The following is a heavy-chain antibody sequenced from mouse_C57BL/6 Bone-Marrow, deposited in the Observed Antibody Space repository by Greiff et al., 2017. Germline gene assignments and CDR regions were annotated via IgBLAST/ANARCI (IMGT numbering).Heavy chain of an antibody. CDR3: ARRVTTVVAKTAYWYFDV. V-gene: IGHV1-81*01. CDR2: IYPSSGNT. CDR1: GYTFTSYG. Sequence: QVQLQQSGAELARPGASVKLSCKASGYTFTSYGISWVKQRTGQGLEWIGEIYPSSGNTYYNEKFKGKAKLTADKSASTAYMELRSLTSEDSAVYCCARRVTTVVAKTAYWYFDVWGTGTTVTVSS. J-gene: IGHJ1*03. D-gene: IGHD1-1*01.